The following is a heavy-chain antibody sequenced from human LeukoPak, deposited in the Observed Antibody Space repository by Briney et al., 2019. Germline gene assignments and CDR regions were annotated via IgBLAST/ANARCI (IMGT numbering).Heavy chain of an antibody. D-gene: IGHD2-15*01. CDR2: IIPIFGTA. CDR1: GGTXSSYA. CDR3: ARALLGYCSGGSCYSGGFDY. V-gene: IGHV1-69*01. J-gene: IGHJ4*02. Sequence: VKVSCXXXGGTXSSYAXSWVRQAPGQGLEWMGGIIPIFGTANYAQKFQGRVTITADESTSTAYMELSSLRSEDTAVYYCARALLGYCSGGSCYSGGFDYWGQGTLVTVSS.